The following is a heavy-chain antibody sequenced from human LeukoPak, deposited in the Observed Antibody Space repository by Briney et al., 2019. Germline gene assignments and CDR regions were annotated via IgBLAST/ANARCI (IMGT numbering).Heavy chain of an antibody. CDR1: GGSFSGYY. CDR3: ARAYCGGDCYSGYYYYMDV. V-gene: IGHV4-34*01. D-gene: IGHD2-21*02. CDR2: ITHSGST. Sequence: PSETLSLTCAVYGGSFSGYYWSWIRQPPGKGLEWIGEITHSGSTNYNPSLKSRVTISVDTSKNQFSLKLSSVTAADTAVYYCARAYCGGDCYSGYYYYMDVWGKGTTVTVSS. J-gene: IGHJ6*03.